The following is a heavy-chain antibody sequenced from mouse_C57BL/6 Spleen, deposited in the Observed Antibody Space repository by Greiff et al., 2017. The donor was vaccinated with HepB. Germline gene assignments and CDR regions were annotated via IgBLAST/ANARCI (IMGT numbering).Heavy chain of an antibody. CDR2: IDPSDSYT. V-gene: IGHV1-59*01. J-gene: IGHJ2*01. D-gene: IGHD2-4*01. CDR1: GYTFTSYW. CDR3: ARSGDYVYYFDY. Sequence: VQLQQPGAELVRPGTSVKLSCKASGYTFTSYWMHWVKQRPGQGLEWIGVIDPSDSYTNYNQKLKGKATLTLDTSSSTAYMQLSSLTSEDSAVYYCARSGDYVYYFDYWGQGTTLTVSS.